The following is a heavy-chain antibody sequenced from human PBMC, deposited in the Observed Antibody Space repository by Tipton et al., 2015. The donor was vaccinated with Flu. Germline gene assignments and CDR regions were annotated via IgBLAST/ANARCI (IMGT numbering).Heavy chain of an antibody. CDR3: ATFTWMQFFDY. V-gene: IGHV3-11*01. J-gene: IGHJ4*01. Sequence: SLRLSCAASGFTFSDYFMSWIRQAPGKGLEWISYISNSRSSIYYADSVKGRFTISRDNAKNSLYLQMDNLRADDTAVYYYATFTWMQFFDYWGHGALVTVSS. CDR2: ISNSRSSI. CDR1: GFTFSDYF. D-gene: IGHD5-24*01.